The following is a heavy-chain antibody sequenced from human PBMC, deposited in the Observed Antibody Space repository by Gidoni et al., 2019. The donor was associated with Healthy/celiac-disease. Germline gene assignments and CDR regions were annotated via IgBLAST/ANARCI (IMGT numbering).Heavy chain of an antibody. CDR1: GGSISSGAYY. Sequence: QVQLHEPGPGLVQPSQTLSLTCTVSGGSISSGAYYWSCIRQHPGKGLEWIGYIYYSGSTYYNPSLKSRVTISVDSSKNQYTLKLSSVTAADTAVYYGARDLRRDGWDYWGQGTLVTVSS. CDR2: IYYSGST. J-gene: IGHJ4*02. CDR3: ARDLRRDGWDY. V-gene: IGHV4-31*03.